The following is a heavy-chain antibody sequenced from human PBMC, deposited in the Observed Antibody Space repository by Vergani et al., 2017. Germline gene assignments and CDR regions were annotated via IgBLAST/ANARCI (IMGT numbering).Heavy chain of an antibody. V-gene: IGHV3-23*01. CDR1: GFTFSSYA. CDR2: ISGSGGST. J-gene: IGHJ6*03. CDR3: AKDHLPAAYSGYYYYYYMDV. D-gene: IGHD2-2*01. Sequence: EVQLLESGGGLVQPGGSLRLSCAASGFTFSSYAMSWVRQAPGKGLEWVSAISGSGGSTYYADSVKGRFTISRDNSKNTLYLQMNSLRAEDTAVYYCAKDHLPAAYSGYYYYYYMDVWGKGTTVTVSS.